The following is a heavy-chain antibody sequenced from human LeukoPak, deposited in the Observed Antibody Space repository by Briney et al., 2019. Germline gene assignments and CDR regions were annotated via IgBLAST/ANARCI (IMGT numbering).Heavy chain of an antibody. CDR3: ARDGGRAAGPPPDY. D-gene: IGHD6-13*01. Sequence: GGSLRLSCAASGFTFSSYWMHWVRQAPGKGLVWVSRINSDGSSTSYADSVMGRFTISRDNAKNTLYLQMNSLRAEDTAVYYCARDGGRAAGPPPDYWGQGTLVTVSS. CDR2: INSDGSST. CDR1: GFTFSSYW. V-gene: IGHV3-74*01. J-gene: IGHJ4*02.